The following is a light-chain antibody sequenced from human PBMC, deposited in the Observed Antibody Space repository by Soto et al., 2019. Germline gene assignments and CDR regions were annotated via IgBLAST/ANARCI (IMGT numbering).Light chain of an antibody. V-gene: IGKV1-5*01. CDR2: DAS. J-gene: IGKJ1*01. CDR1: QRVNTC. Sequence: DIQMTQSPSTLSASVGERVSLTCRASQRVNTCLAWYQQKPGKAPTLLIYDASSLQSGVPSRFSGSGSGTEFTLTISSLQPDDFATYYCQQYQIDWTFGQGTKVEIK. CDR3: QQYQIDWT.